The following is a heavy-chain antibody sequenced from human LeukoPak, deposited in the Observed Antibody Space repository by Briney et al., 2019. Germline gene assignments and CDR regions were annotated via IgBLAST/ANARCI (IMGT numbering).Heavy chain of an antibody. CDR2: IGYDGSKT. Sequence: PGGSLRLSCAASGFTFSGYGMHWVRQAPGKGLEWVAFIGYDGSKTYYADSVKGRFTISRDNSKNKLYLQMNRLRAEDTALYYCASSLGSTDSTRNCLVYWGQGTLVTVSS. D-gene: IGHD2-21*01. CDR1: GFTFSGYG. CDR3: ASSLGSTDSTRNCLVY. J-gene: IGHJ4*02. V-gene: IGHV3-30*02.